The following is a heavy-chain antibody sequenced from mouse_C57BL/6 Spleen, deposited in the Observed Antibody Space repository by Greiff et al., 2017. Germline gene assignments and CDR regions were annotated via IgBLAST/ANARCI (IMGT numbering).Heavy chain of an antibody. CDR2: LYPRSGNT. Sequence: VQLQQSGAELARPGASVKLSCKASGYTFTSYGISWVKQSTGQGLEWIGELYPRSGNTYYNEKFKGKATLTADKSSSTEYMELRSLTSEDSAVYFCARRNLRSTYYFDYWGQGTTLTVSS. CDR1: GYTFTSYG. CDR3: ARRNLRSTYYFDY. D-gene: IGHD2-1*01. J-gene: IGHJ2*01. V-gene: IGHV1-81*01.